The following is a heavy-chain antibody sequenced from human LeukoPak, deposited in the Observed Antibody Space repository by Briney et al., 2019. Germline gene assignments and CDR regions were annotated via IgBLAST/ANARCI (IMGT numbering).Heavy chain of an antibody. CDR1: SGSISSGGYS. J-gene: IGHJ5*02. D-gene: IGHD3-10*01. CDR3: ARGFGAGNYYYGWFDP. Sequence: PSETLSLTCAVSSGSISSGGYSWSWIRQPPGKGLEWIGFIHDSGSTYYNPSLKSRVSISRDMSKNQLSLMLSSVTAADTAVYYCARGFGAGNYYYGWFDPWGQGTLVSVSS. V-gene: IGHV4-30-2*05. CDR2: IHDSGST.